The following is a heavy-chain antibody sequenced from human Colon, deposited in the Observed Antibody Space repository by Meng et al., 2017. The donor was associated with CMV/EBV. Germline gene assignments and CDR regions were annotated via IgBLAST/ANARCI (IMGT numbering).Heavy chain of an antibody. J-gene: IGHJ4*02. D-gene: IGHD3-3*01. Sequence: GESLKISCAASGFTFSASTMHWVRQTPGKVLEWVSFIHINGGDEQYADAVRGRFTISRDNSKNTLYLQMSSLRADDTAVYYCADDFWRERGYWGPGTLVTVSS. V-gene: IGHV3-30*02. CDR1: GFTFSAST. CDR3: ADDFWRERGY. CDR2: IHINGGDE.